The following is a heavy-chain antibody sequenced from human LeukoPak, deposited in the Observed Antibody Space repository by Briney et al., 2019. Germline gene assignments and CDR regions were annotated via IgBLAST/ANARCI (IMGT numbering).Heavy chain of an antibody. D-gene: IGHD3-22*01. CDR3: ARVYYYDSSGYYPAEYFQH. CDR2: IYYSGGT. CDR1: GGSISSYY. J-gene: IGHJ1*01. V-gene: IGHV4-59*01. Sequence: SETLSLTCTVSGGSISSYYWSWIQQPPGKGLEWIGYIYYSGGTNYNPSLKSRVTISVDTSKNQFSLKLSSVTAADTAVYYCARVYYYDSSGYYPAEYFQHWGQGTLVTVSS.